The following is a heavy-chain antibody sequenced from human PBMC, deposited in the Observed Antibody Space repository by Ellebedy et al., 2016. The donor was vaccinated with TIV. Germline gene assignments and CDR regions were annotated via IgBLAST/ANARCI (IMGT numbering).Heavy chain of an antibody. CDR3: ATESLRSNNDAFDI. V-gene: IGHV1-24*01. CDR1: GYTLTELS. J-gene: IGHJ3*02. D-gene: IGHD4-17*01. CDR2: FDPEDGAT. Sequence: AASVKVSCKVSGYTLTELSMHWVRQAPGNGLEWMGGFDPEDGATIYAQKFQGRVTMTEDTSTDTAYMELSSLRSEDTAVYYCATESLRSNNDAFDIWGQGTMVTVSS.